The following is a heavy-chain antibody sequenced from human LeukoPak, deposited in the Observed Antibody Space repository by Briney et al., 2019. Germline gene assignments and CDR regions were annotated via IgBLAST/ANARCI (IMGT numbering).Heavy chain of an antibody. CDR3: ARDICSSTSCYVERGWYYYYGMDV. D-gene: IGHD2-2*01. V-gene: IGHV1-69*13. CDR1: GGTFSSYA. Sequence: SVKVSCKASGGTFSSYAISWVRQAPGQGLEWMGGIIPIFGTANYAQKFQGRVTITADESTSTAYMELSSLRSEDTAVYYCARDICSSTSCYVERGWYYYYGMDVWGQGTTVTVSS. CDR2: IIPIFGTA. J-gene: IGHJ6*02.